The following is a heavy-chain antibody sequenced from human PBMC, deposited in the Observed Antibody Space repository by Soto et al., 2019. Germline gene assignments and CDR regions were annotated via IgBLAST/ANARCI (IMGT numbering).Heavy chain of an antibody. CDR1: GYTFTGYY. J-gene: IGHJ6*02. D-gene: IGHD6-19*01. V-gene: IGHV1-2*04. CDR2: INPNSGGT. Sequence: GASVKVSCKASGYTFTGYYMHWVRQAPGQGLEWMGWINPNSGGTNYAQKFQGWVTMTRDTSISTAYMELGRLRSDDTAVYYCARGGPPTQWLVRGYYYGMDVWGQGTTVTVSS. CDR3: ARGGPPTQWLVRGYYYGMDV.